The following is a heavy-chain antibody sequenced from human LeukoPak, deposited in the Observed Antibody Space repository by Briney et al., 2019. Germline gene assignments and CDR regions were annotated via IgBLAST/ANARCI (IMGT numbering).Heavy chain of an antibody. CDR1: GFTFRGSA. CDR3: TRKWDAFDI. J-gene: IGHJ3*02. D-gene: IGHD1-26*01. CDR2: IRSKANSYAT. Sequence: GGSLRLSCAASGFTFRGSAMHWVRQASGKGLEWVGRIRSKANSYATAYAASVKGRFTISRDDSKNTAYLQMNSLKTEDTAVYYCTRKWDAFDIWGQGTMVTVSS. V-gene: IGHV3-73*01.